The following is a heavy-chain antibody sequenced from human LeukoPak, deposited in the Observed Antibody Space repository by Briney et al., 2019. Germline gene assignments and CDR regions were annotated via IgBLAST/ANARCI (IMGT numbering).Heavy chain of an antibody. CDR2: ISGSGGST. D-gene: IGHD3-22*01. Sequence: GGSLRLSCAVSGLTLSNYGMSWVRQAPGKGPEWVAGISGSGGSTNYADSVKGRFTTSRDNPKNTLYLQMNTLRAEDTAVYFCAKRAVVIRVILVGFHKEAYYFDSWGQGALVTVSS. CDR1: GLTLSNYG. J-gene: IGHJ4*02. CDR3: AKRAVVIRVILVGFHKEAYYFDS. V-gene: IGHV3-23*01.